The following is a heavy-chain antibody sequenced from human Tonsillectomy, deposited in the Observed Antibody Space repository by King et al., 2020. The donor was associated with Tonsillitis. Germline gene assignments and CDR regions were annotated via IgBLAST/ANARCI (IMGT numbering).Heavy chain of an antibody. CDR1: GFIFSNYG. CDR2: VSSDGGTE. J-gene: IGHJ4*02. D-gene: IGHD1-26*01. V-gene: IGHV3-30*18. Sequence: VQLVESGGGVVQPGRSLRLSCAASGFIFSNYGMHWVRQAPGKGLEWVAVVSSDGGTEYYADSVKGRFTISRDNSKNTLYLQMGSLRPEDTAVYYCAKDCPYTGSYWGQGTLLTVSS. CDR3: AKDCPYTGSY.